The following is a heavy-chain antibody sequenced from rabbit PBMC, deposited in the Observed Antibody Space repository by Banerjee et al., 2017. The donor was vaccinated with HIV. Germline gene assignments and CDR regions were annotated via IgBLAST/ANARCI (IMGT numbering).Heavy chain of an antibody. D-gene: IGHD6-1*01. CDR3: GRDRGVGYDLNL. Sequence: QSLEESGGDLVQPEGSLTLTCTASGFSFSSSYYMCWVRQAPGKGLEWIACINDITSDTTYYASWAKGRLTISKTSSTTVTLQMTSLTDADTATYFCGRDRGVGYDLNLWGPGTLVTVS. V-gene: IGHV1S40*01. CDR2: INDITSDTT. CDR1: GFSFSSSYY. J-gene: IGHJ6*01.